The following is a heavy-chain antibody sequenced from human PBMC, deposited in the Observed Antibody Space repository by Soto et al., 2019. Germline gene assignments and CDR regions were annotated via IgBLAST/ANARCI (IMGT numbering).Heavy chain of an antibody. CDR3: AKDLGYYGSGGGD. Sequence: QVQLVESGGGVVQPGRSLRLSCAASGFTFSSYGMHWVRQAPGKGLEWVAVISYDGSNKYYADSVKGRFPISRDNSKNTLYLQMNSLRAEDTAVYYCAKDLGYYGSGGGDWGQGTLVTVSS. J-gene: IGHJ4*02. V-gene: IGHV3-30*18. D-gene: IGHD3-10*01. CDR1: GFTFSSYG. CDR2: ISYDGSNK.